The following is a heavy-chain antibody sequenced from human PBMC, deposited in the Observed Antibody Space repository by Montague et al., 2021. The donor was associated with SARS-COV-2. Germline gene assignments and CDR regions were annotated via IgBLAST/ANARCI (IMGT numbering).Heavy chain of an antibody. D-gene: IGHD6-13*01. Sequence: SETLSLTCTASGGSISSSGYYWSWIRQPPGKGLEWIGEINHSGSTNYNPSLKSRVTISVDTSKNQFSLKLSSVTAADTAVYYCARGPHSSSWHYYYYYGMDVWGQGTTVTVSS. CDR3: ARGPHSSSWHYYYYYGMDV. CDR2: INHSGST. J-gene: IGHJ6*02. V-gene: IGHV4-39*07. CDR1: GGSISSSGYY.